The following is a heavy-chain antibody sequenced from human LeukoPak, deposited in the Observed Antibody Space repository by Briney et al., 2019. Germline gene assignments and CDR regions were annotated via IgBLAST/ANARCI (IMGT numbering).Heavy chain of an antibody. Sequence: SETLSLTCTVSGGSISSYYWSWIRQPPGKGLEWIGYISYSGSTNYNPSLKSRVTISVDTSKNQFSLKLSSVTAADTAVYYCARGRYSSSWEYYYSYYMDVWGKGTTVTISS. CDR2: ISYSGST. V-gene: IGHV4-59*01. CDR1: GGSISSYY. D-gene: IGHD6-13*01. CDR3: ARGRYSSSWEYYYSYYMDV. J-gene: IGHJ6*03.